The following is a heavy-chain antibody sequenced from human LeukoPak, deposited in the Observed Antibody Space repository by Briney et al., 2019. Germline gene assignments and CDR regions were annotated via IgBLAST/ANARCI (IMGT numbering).Heavy chain of an antibody. CDR1: GGSISSGSYY. J-gene: IGHJ3*02. CDR3: ASSVVVVPAAIGDDAFDI. CDR2: IYTSGST. Sequence: PSETLSLTCTVSGGSISSGSYYWSWIRQPAGKGLEWIGRIYTSGSTNYNPSLKRRVTISVDTSKNQFSLKLSSVTAADTAVYYCASSVVVVPAAIGDDAFDIWGQGTMVTVSS. D-gene: IGHD2-2*01. V-gene: IGHV4-61*02.